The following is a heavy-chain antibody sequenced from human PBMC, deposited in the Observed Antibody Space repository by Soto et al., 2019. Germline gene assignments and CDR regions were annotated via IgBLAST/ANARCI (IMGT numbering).Heavy chain of an antibody. CDR3: AKDDVSGDGLWLVSD. J-gene: IGHJ4*02. CDR1: GFTFSKYA. V-gene: IGHV3-23*01. D-gene: IGHD2-21*02. CDR2: ITGSGLTI. Sequence: GGSLRLSCEASGFTFSKYAMIWVRQAPGKGQEWVSGITGSGLTIEHSASVKGRFTISRDNSKNTVYLQMNSLRAEDTAIYYCAKDDVSGDGLWLVSDWGQGTPVTVSS.